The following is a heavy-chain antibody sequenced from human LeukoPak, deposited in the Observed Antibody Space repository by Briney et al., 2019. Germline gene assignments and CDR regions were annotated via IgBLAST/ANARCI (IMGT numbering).Heavy chain of an antibody. D-gene: IGHD4-17*01. J-gene: IGHJ5*02. CDR1: GYTFTSYY. V-gene: IGHV1-46*03. CDR2: INPSGGST. CDR3: ARDNPDKTTANWFDP. Sequence: GASVKVSCKASGYTFTSYYMHWVRQAPGQGLEWMGIINPSGGSTSYAQKFQGRVTMTRDTSTSTVYMELSSLRSEDTAVYYCARDNPDKTTANWFDPWGQGTLVTVFS.